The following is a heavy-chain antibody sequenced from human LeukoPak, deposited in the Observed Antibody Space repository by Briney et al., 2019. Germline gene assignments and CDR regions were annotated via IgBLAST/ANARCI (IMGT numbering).Heavy chain of an antibody. CDR1: GFTVSSNY. CDR3: ARGGYSSGWSLDI. CDR2: IYSGGST. V-gene: IGHV3-53*01. Sequence: GGSRRLSCAASGFTVSSNYMSWVRQAPGKGLEWVSVIYSGGSTYYADSVKGRFTISRDNSKNTLYLQMNSLRAEDTAVYYCARGGYSSGWSLDIWGQGTMVTVSS. D-gene: IGHD6-19*01. J-gene: IGHJ3*02.